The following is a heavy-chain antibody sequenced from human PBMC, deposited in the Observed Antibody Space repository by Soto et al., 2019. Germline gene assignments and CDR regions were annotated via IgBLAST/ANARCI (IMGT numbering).Heavy chain of an antibody. CDR3: ATAVHLGEYEES. CDR2: IYDTGNT. Sequence: TLSLTCIVSVDSITSGTYYWSWIRQTPGKGLEHIGYIYDTGNTFYNPSLRGRLTISIDTSKKEVALKLNSLTAADTAIYYCATAVHLGEYEESWGQGALVTVSS. CDR1: VDSITSGTYY. V-gene: IGHV4-31*03. D-gene: IGHD4-17*01. J-gene: IGHJ4*02.